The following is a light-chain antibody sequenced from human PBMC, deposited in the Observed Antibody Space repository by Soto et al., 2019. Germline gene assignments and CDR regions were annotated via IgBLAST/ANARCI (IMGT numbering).Light chain of an antibody. CDR2: GAS. CDR3: QQYGSSPRT. V-gene: IGKV3-20*01. J-gene: IGKJ1*01. Sequence: EIVMTQSPGTLSVSPGERVTLSCRASQSVSSNLAWYQQKPGQAPRLLIFGASTRAAGFPDRFSGSGSGTDFTLTISRLEPEDFAVYYCQQYGSSPRTFGQGTKVDIK. CDR1: QSVSSN.